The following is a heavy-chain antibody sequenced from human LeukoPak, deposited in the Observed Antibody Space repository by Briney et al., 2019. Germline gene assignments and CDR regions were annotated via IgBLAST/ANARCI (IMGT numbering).Heavy chain of an antibody. J-gene: IGHJ4*02. CDR3: AREAGAGGYDSSGSDY. CDR1: GFTFSSYW. V-gene: IGHV3-7*01. D-gene: IGHD3-22*01. Sequence: GGSLRLSCAASGFTFSSYWMSWVRQAPGKGLEWVANIKQDGSEKYYVDSVKGRFTISRDNAKNSLYLQMNSRRAEDTAGYYCAREAGAGGYDSSGSDYWGQGTLVTVSS. CDR2: IKQDGSEK.